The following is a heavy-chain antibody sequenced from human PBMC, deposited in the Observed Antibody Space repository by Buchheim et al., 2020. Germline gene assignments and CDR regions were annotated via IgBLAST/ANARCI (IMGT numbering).Heavy chain of an antibody. V-gene: IGHV3-30-3*01. D-gene: IGHD6-19*01. J-gene: IGHJ4*02. CDR1: GFTFSSHA. CDR3: ARERYSSGWPNFDY. Sequence: QVQLVESGGGVVQPGRSQRLSCAASGFTFSSHAMHWVRQAPGKGLEWVAVISYEGSNKHYVDSVKGRFTISRDNSKDTLYLQMNSLRAEDTAVYYCARERYSSGWPNFDYWGQGTL. CDR2: ISYEGSNK.